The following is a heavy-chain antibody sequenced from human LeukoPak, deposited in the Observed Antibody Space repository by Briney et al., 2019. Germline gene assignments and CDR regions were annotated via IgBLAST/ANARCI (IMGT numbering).Heavy chain of an antibody. CDR3: ARGAGRLADY. V-gene: IGHV3-11*01. CDR2: ISRSGNTM. D-gene: IGHD6-19*01. J-gene: IGHJ4*02. Sequence: GGSLRLSCAASGFTFSDYYMSWIRQAPGKGLEWVSYISRSGNTMYYADSVKGRFTISRDNAKNSLYLQVSGLRAEDTAVYYCARGAGRLADYWGQGTLVTVSS. CDR1: GFTFSDYY.